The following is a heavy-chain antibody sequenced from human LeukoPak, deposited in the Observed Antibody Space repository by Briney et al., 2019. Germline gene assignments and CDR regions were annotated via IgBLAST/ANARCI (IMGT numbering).Heavy chain of an antibody. V-gene: IGHV3-30*04. CDR1: GFTFSSYA. CDR2: ISYDGSNK. Sequence: GGSLRLSCAASGFTFSSYAMHWVRQAPGKGLEWVAVISYDGSNKYYADSVKGRFTISRDNSKNTLYLQMNSLRAEDTAVYYCAGVDGGTHYWGQGTLVTVSS. D-gene: IGHD4-23*01. CDR3: AGVDGGTHY. J-gene: IGHJ4*02.